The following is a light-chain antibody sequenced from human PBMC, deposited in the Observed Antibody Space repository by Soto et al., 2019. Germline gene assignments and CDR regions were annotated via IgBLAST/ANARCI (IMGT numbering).Light chain of an antibody. CDR2: GNS. CDR3: QSYDSSLSGYV. V-gene: IGLV1-40*01. J-gene: IGLJ1*01. CDR1: SSNIGAGYD. Sequence: QSVLTQPPSVSGAPGQRVTISCTGSSSNIGAGYDVHWYQQLPGTAPKLLIDGNSNRPSGVPDRFSGSKSGTSASLAITGLQAEDEADYYGQSYDSSLSGYVFGTGTKLTVL.